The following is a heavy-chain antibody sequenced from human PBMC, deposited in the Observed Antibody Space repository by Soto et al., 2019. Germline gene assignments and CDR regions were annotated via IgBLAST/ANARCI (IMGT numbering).Heavy chain of an antibody. Sequence: GSLRLSCAASGFTFSSYAMSWVRQAPGKGLEWVSAISGSGGSTYYADSVKGRFTISRDNSKNTLYLQMNSLRAEDTAVYYCANSYYYDSSGYYPWFDPWGQGTLVTVSS. CDR1: GFTFSSYA. CDR3: ANSYYYDSSGYYPWFDP. V-gene: IGHV3-23*01. J-gene: IGHJ5*02. D-gene: IGHD3-22*01. CDR2: ISGSGGST.